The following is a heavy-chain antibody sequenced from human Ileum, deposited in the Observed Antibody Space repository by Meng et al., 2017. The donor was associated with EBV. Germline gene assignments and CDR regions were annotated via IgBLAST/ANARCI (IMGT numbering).Heavy chain of an antibody. D-gene: IGHD3-9*01. J-gene: IGHJ4*02. CDR3: AKVSLTGTFYDH. V-gene: IGHV4-4*02. CDR1: VDSFSGSYW. Sequence: GQLQAAGPGLWGPSGTLSLTFTVSVDSFSGSYWWSWVRQSPEKGLEWIGEVYPSGTPYYNPSLKSRVTISVDNSKNQFSLSLTSVTAADTAIYYCAKVSLTGTFYDHWGQGILVTVSS. CDR2: VYPSGTP.